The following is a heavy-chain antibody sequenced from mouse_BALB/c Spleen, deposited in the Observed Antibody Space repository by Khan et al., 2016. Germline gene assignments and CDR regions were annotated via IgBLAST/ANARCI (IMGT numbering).Heavy chain of an antibody. Sequence: QVQLKESGAELMKPGASVKISCKATGYTFSDSWIEWLKQRPGHGLEWIGEILPGSGNPNYNEKYKGKATFTADTSSNTAYMQLSSLTSEASVVYYCARGGDNPVFDYWGQGTTLTVSS. CDR1: GYTFSDSW. CDR2: ILPGSGNP. V-gene: IGHV1-9*01. D-gene: IGHD1-3*01. CDR3: ARGGDNPVFDY. J-gene: IGHJ2*01.